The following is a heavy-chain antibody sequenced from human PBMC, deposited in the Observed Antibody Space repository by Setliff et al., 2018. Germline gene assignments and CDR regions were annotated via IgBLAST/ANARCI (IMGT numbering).Heavy chain of an antibody. D-gene: IGHD2-15*01. Sequence: PSETLTLTCTVSGGPISNYYWSWIRQPAGKGLEWIGRIYTSGSTNYNPSLKSRVSMSVDTTKNQFILKLSTVTAADTAVYYCARKGISALNGAFDMWGQGTMVTVSS. CDR3: ARKGISALNGAFDM. J-gene: IGHJ3*02. CDR2: IYTSGST. CDR1: GGPISNYY. V-gene: IGHV4-4*07.